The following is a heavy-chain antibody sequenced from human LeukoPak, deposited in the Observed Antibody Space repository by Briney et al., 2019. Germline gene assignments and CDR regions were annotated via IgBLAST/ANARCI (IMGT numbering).Heavy chain of an antibody. CDR2: ISSTSSYI. Sequence: GGSLRLSCAASGFTFSIYSVTWVRQAPEKGLEWVASISSTSSYIYYADSVRGRFTISRDNPQYLPYLQMNSLRAEDTELYYCARLDRAEHSTSPVPYYNYYMHPWDKGTTVIVSS. CDR1: GFTFSIYS. D-gene: IGHD6-13*01. J-gene: IGHJ6*03. V-gene: IGHV3-21*06. CDR3: ARLDRAEHSTSPVPYYNYYMHP.